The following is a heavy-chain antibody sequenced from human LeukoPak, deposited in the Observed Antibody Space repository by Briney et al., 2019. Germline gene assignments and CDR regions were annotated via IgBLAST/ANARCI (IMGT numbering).Heavy chain of an antibody. J-gene: IGHJ6*03. D-gene: IGHD3-9*01. CDR2: IIPIFGTA. CDR3: ARGLTGVNYYYYYYMDV. CDR1: GGTFSSYA. Sequence: SVKVSCKASGGTFSSYAISWVRQAPGQGLEWMGGIIPIFGTANYAQKFQGRVTITADKSTSTAYMELSSLRSEDTAVYYCARGLTGVNYYYYYYMDVWGKGTTVTVSS. V-gene: IGHV1-69*06.